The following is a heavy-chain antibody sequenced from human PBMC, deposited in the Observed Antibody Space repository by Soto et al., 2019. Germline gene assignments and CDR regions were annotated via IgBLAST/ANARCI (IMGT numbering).Heavy chain of an antibody. J-gene: IGHJ4*02. CDR2: ISGSGGST. V-gene: IGHV3-23*01. CDR3: AKVGQWLVTATIDY. D-gene: IGHD6-19*01. Sequence: EVQLLESGGGLVQPGGSLRPSCAAPGFTFSSYAMTWVRQAQGKGLEWVSAISGSGGSTYYADSVKGRFTISRDNSKNTLYLQMNSLRAEDTAVYYCAKVGQWLVTATIDYWGQGTLVTVSS. CDR1: GFTFSSYA.